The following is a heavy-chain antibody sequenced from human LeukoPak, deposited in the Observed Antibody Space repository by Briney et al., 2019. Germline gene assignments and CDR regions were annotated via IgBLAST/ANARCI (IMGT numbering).Heavy chain of an antibody. CDR1: GASISSGSYY. CDR3: ARSGCSSTSCYQADY. Sequence: SETLSLTCTVSGASISSGSYYWNWLRQPAGKGLEWIGRIYTSGNINYNPSLKSRVTISVDTSKNQFSLKLSSVTAADTAVYYCARSGCSSTSCYQADYWGQGTLVTVSS. V-gene: IGHV4-61*02. CDR2: IYTSGNI. J-gene: IGHJ4*02. D-gene: IGHD2-2*01.